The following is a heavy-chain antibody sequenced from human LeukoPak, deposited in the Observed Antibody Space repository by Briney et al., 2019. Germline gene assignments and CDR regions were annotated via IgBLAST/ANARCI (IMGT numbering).Heavy chain of an antibody. J-gene: IGHJ4*02. CDR1: GFTFSSYA. CDR3: ARDFMGRLDY. CDR2: ISYDGSNK. D-gene: IGHD3-10*01. V-gene: IGHV3-30-3*01. Sequence: GRSLRLSCAASGFTFSSYAMHWVRHAPGKGLEWVAVISYDGSNKYYADSVKGRSTISRDNSKNTLYLQMNSLRAEDTAVYYCARDFMGRLDYWGQGTLVTVSS.